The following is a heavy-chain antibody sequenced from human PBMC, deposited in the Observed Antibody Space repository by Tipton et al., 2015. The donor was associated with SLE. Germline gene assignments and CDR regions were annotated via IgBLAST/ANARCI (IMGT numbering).Heavy chain of an antibody. V-gene: IGHV3-49*04. CDR3: ARPRLQPTGDFFDY. CDR2: IRSKAYGGTT. D-gene: IGHD4-11*01. J-gene: IGHJ4*02. CDR1: GFTFGDYA. Sequence: RSLRLSCTASGFTFGDYAMTWVRQAPGKGLEWVGFIRSKAYGGTTEYAASVKGRFTISRDDSKSIAYLQMNSLKTEDTAVYYCARPRLQPTGDFFDYWGQGTLVTVSS.